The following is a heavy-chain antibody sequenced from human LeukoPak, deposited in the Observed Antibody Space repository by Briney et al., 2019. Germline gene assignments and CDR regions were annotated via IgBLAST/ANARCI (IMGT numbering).Heavy chain of an antibody. D-gene: IGHD6-19*01. CDR1: GYTFTSYY. CDR2: INHSGGYT. J-gene: IGHJ5*02. Sequence: ASVKVSCKASGYTFTSYYMHWVRQAPGQGLEWMGIINHSGGYTTYAQNFQDRVTMTRDTSTSTVYMELSSLRSEDTAVYYCARAGSGWFWFDPWGQGTLVTVSS. CDR3: ARAGSGWFWFDP. V-gene: IGHV1-46*03.